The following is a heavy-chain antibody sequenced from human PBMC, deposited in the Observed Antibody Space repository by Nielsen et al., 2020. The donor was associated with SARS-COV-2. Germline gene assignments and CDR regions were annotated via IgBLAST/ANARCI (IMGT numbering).Heavy chain of an antibody. V-gene: IGHV3-7*05. CDR2: IKQDGSEK. Sequence: VRQMPGKGLEWVANIKQDGSEKYYVDSVKGRFTISRDNAKNSLYLQMNSLRDKATAVNYCARDIVSFRGTDYYYGMDVWGQGTTVTVSS. J-gene: IGHJ6*02. CDR3: ARDIVSFRGTDYYYGMDV. D-gene: IGHD2-15*01.